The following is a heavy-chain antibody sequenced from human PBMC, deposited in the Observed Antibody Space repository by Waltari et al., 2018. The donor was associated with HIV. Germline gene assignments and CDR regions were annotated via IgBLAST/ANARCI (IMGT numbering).Heavy chain of an antibody. CDR1: GYSISSGYY. V-gene: IGHV4-38-2*01. J-gene: IGHJ4*02. CDR3: ASAGVYDFWSGYYTNSYGYYFDY. CDR2: IYHSGST. D-gene: IGHD3-3*01. Sequence: QVQLQESGPGLVKPSETLSLTCAVSGYSISSGYYWGWIRQPPGKGLEWIGSIYHSGSTYYNPSLKSRVTISVDTSKNQFSLKLSSVTAADTAVYYCASAGVYDFWSGYYTNSYGYYFDYWGQGTLVTVSS.